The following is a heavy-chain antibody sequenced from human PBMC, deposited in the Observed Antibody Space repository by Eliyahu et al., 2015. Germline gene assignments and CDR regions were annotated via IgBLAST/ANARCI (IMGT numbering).Heavy chain of an antibody. D-gene: IGHD7-27*01. V-gene: IGHV3-48*04. CDR1: GFIFSSXS. Sequence: EVQLVESGGGLVQPGGSLRLSCAAXGFIFSSXSMNWVRQAPGKGLEWLSYISSSSSTIYYADSVKGRFTISRDNAKNSLYLQMNSLRAEDTAVYYCARGGGWGPFWGQGTAVTVSS. CDR2: ISSSSSTI. CDR3: ARGGGWGPF. J-gene: IGHJ4*02.